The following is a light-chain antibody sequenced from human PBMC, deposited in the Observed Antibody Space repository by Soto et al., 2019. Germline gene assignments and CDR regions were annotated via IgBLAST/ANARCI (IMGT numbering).Light chain of an antibody. CDR1: QSFSSY. V-gene: IGKV3-11*01. CDR3: QQRSNWPPGFT. Sequence: IVVTQTAGTLSLSPGERATLSCRASQSFSSYLAWYQQKPGQAPRLLIYDASNRATGIPARFSGSGSGTDFTLTISSLEPEDFAVYYCQQRSNWPPGFTFGPGTKVDIK. J-gene: IGKJ3*01. CDR2: DAS.